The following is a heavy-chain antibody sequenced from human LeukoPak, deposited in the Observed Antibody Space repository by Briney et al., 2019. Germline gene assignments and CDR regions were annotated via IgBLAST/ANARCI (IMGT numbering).Heavy chain of an antibody. D-gene: IGHD4-17*01. J-gene: IGHJ4*02. V-gene: IGHV3-21*01. CDR3: ARDRDYGDPLDY. CDR2: ISSSSSYI. Sequence: GGSLRLSCAASGFPFSSYSMNWVRQAPGKGLEWVSSISSSSSYIYYADSVKGGFTISRDNAKHSLYLQKNSLRAEDTAVYYCARDRDYGDPLDYWRQGTLVTVPS. CDR1: GFPFSSYS.